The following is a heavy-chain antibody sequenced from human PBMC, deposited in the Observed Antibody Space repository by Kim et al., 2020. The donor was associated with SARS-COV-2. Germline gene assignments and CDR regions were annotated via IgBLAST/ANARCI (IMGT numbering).Heavy chain of an antibody. CDR3: ARVRVVTVLLGYYYYGMDV. CDR2: INHSGST. V-gene: IGHV4-34*01. CDR1: GGSFSGYY. Sequence: SETLSLTCAVYGGSFSGYYWSWIRQPPGKGLEWIGEINHSGSTNYNPSLKSRVTISVDTSKNQFSLKLSSVTAADTAVYYCARVRVVTVLLGYYYYGMDVWGQGTTVTVSS. D-gene: IGHD3-10*01. J-gene: IGHJ6*02.